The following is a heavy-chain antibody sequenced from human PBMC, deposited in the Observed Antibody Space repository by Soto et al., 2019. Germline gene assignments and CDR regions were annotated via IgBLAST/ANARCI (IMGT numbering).Heavy chain of an antibody. J-gene: IGHJ4*02. Sequence: EVQLLESGGGLVQPGGSLRLSCAASGFTFSRYAMSWVRQAPGKGLERVSAISASGGRTYYADSEKGRFTISRDNSKNTLYLQMNSLRAEDTAVYYCAKQTGYSGYSGYYFDYWGQGTLVTVSS. CDR2: ISASGGRT. CDR1: GFTFSRYA. D-gene: IGHD5-12*01. V-gene: IGHV3-23*01. CDR3: AKQTGYSGYSGYYFDY.